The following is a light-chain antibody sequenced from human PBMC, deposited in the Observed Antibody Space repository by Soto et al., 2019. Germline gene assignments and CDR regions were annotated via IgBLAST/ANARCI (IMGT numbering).Light chain of an antibody. J-gene: IGKJ1*01. CDR3: QHYGYSQWT. CDR2: CVY. V-gene: IGKV3-20*01. CDR1: QTGSNSY. Sequence: IVLTQSPGTLSLSPGERATLSCRASQTGSNSYLAWYQHKSGQAPRLLIYCVYTRASGIPDRFSGSGSGTEFPLTITRLEPEDSEVYFCQHYGYSQWTFGQGTKVDLK.